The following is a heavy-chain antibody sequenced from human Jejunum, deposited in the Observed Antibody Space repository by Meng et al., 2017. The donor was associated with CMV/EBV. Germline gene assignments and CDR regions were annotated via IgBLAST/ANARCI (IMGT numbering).Heavy chain of an antibody. CDR2: VNAGNGNT. CDR3: ASERWGSGYLDL. Sequence: CTASGHPFSNYAMHWVRQAPGQRLEWMGLVNAGNGNTRYSQKFQGRVTISRDTSASTVYMELSSLTSEDTAVYYCASERWGSGYLDLWGRGSLVTVSS. V-gene: IGHV1-3*01. D-gene: IGHD4-23*01. CDR1: GHPFSNYA. J-gene: IGHJ2*01.